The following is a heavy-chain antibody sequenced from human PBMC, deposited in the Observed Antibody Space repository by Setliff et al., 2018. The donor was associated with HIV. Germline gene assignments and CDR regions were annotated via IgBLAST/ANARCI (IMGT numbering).Heavy chain of an antibody. CDR3: AKRRGSGTLYDAFDP. Sequence: PSETLSLTCTVSGGSLRTFHWTWLRQAPGKGLERLGHIYDVGVTNYNPSLKNRVTISLDASQTRCSLTLASVTATDTAVYFCAKRRGSGTLYDAFDPWGQGILVTVSS. CDR1: GGSLRTFH. D-gene: IGHD3-10*01. CDR2: IYDVGVT. V-gene: IGHV4-59*08. J-gene: IGHJ5*02.